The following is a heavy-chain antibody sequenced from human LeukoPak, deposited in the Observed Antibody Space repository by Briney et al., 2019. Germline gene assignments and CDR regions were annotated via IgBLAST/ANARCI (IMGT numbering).Heavy chain of an antibody. CDR3: ARGWYFDL. V-gene: IGHV4-59*01. J-gene: IGHJ2*01. CDR2: IYYSGST. Sequence: KPSETLSLTCTVSGGSISSYYWSLIRQPPGKGLEWIGYIYYSGSTNYNPSLKSRVTISVDTSKNQFSLKLSSVTAADTAVYYCARGWYFDLWGRGTLVTVSS. CDR1: GGSISSYY.